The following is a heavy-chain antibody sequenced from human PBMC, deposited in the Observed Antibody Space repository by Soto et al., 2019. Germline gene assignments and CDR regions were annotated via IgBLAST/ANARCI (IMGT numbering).Heavy chain of an antibody. V-gene: IGHV1-69*01. CDR1: GGTFSSYA. J-gene: IGHJ6*02. CDR2: IIPIFGTA. D-gene: IGHD3-22*01. Sequence: QVQLVQSGAEVKKPGSSVKVSCKASGGTFSSYAISWVRQAPGHGLEWMGGIIPIFGTANYAQKFQGRVTITADESTSTAYMELSSLRSEDTAVYYCARVIVVVIPDYYGMDVWGQGTTVTVSS. CDR3: ARVIVVVIPDYYGMDV.